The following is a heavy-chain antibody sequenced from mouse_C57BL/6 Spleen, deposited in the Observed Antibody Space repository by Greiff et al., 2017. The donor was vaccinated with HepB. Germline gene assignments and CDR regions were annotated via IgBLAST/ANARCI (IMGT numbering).Heavy chain of an antibody. V-gene: IGHV1-59*01. Sequence: VQLQPPGAELVRPGTSVKLSCKASGYTFTSYCMHWVKQRPGQGLEWIGVIDPSDSYTNYNQKFKGKATLTVDTSSSTAYMQLSSLTSEDSAVYYCALETGNPYFDYWGQGTTLTVSS. CDR3: ALETGNPYFDY. J-gene: IGHJ2*01. CDR2: IDPSDSYT. D-gene: IGHD4-1*01. CDR1: GYTFTSYC.